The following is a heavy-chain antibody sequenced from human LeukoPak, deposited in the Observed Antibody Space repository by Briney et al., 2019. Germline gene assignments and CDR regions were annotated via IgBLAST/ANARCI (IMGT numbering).Heavy chain of an antibody. CDR2: ISPGDSDT. D-gene: IGHD4-23*01. V-gene: IGHV5-51*01. CDR1: GYTFTGYW. CDR3: ARGRGATVITNFDY. J-gene: IGHJ4*02. Sequence: GESLKISCKSSGYTFTGYWIGWARQMPGKGLEWMGIISPGDSDTRCSPSFQGQVTMSADKSISTAYLQWGSLKASDTAMYYCARGRGATVITNFDYWGQGTLVTVSS.